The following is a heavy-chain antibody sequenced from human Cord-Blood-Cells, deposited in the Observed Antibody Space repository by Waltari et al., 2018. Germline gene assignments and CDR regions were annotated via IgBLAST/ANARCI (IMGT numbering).Heavy chain of an antibody. CDR2: IYYSGST. CDR3: ARASPGYSSSWYVDY. CDR1: GGSISSSSYY. J-gene: IGHJ4*02. D-gene: IGHD6-13*01. Sequence: QLQLQESGPGLVKPSETLSLTCTVSGGSISSSSYYWGWIRPPPGKGLEWIGSIYYSGSTYYNPSLKSRVTISVDTSKNQFSLKLSSVTAADTAVYYCARASPGYSSSWYVDYWDQGTLVTVSS. V-gene: IGHV4-39*01.